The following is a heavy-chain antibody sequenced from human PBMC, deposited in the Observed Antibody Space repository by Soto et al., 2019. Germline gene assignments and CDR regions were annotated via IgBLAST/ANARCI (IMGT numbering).Heavy chain of an antibody. D-gene: IGHD3-10*01. V-gene: IGHV3-13*01. CDR2: IGTAGDT. Sequence: PWGSLSLSCAASGFTLSSYDMHWVRQAPGRGLEWVSVIGTAGDTSYRGSVKGRLTISREKANNSLYLQMNSLLAGDTAVYYCARGFGSFYYMDVWGKGTTVTVSS. J-gene: IGHJ6*03. CDR3: ARGFGSFYYMDV. CDR1: GFTLSSYD.